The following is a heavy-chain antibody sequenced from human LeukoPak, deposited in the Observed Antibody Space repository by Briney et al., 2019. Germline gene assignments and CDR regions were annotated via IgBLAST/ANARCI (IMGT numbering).Heavy chain of an antibody. CDR3: ARSDWFDP. J-gene: IGHJ5*02. V-gene: IGHV3-33*01. CDR1: RFTFTDYG. CDR2: IWYDGSGK. Sequence: GGSLRLSCAASRFTFTDYGMHWVRQPPGKGLEWVALIWYDGSGKYYADSVKGRFTISRDNSKNTLYLQMNSLRAEDTAVYYCARSDWFDPWGQGTLVTVSS.